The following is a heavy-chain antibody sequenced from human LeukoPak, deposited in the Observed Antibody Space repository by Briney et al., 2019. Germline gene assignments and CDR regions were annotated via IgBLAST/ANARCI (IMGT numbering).Heavy chain of an antibody. D-gene: IGHD3-3*01. CDR2: IKQDGSEK. Sequence: GGSLRLSCAPAGFTFSSYWMHWVRQPPGKGLEWVANIKQDGSEKYYVDSVKGRFIISRDNAKNSLYLQMNTLRLEDTAVYYCARERQNKDFWSGGDYWGQGTLVTVSS. CDR1: GFTFSSYW. CDR3: ARERQNKDFWSGGDY. J-gene: IGHJ4*02. V-gene: IGHV3-7*01.